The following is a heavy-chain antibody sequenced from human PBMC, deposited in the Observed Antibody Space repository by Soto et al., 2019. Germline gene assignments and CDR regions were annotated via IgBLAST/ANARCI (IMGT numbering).Heavy chain of an antibody. CDR3: TREGITIFGVGNWFDP. Sequence: GGSLRLSCVASGITFGDYAMSWFRQAPGKGLKWVGFIRSKAYGGTTEYAASVKGRFTISRDDSKSTAYLQMNSLKTEDTAVYYCTREGITIFGVGNWFDPWGQGTLVTVSS. CDR1: GITFGDYA. CDR2: IRSKAYGGTT. D-gene: IGHD3-3*01. J-gene: IGHJ5*02. V-gene: IGHV3-49*03.